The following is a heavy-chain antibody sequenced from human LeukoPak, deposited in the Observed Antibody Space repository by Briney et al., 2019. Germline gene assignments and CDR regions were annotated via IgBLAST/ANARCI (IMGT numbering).Heavy chain of an antibody. V-gene: IGHV4-28*01. CDR3: ARRPRNSGSDDGPSGLDY. Sequence: SDTLSLTCAVSGYSISSSNWWGWIRQPPGKGLECIGYIYYGGSTYYNPSLKSRVTMSVDTSKNQFSLKLSSVTAADRAVYYCARRPRNSGSDDGPSGLDYWGQGTLVTVSS. J-gene: IGHJ4*02. CDR1: GYSISSSNW. CDR2: IYYGGST. D-gene: IGHD1-26*01.